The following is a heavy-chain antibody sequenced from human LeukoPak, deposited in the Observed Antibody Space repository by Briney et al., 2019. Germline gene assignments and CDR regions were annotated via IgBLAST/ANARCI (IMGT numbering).Heavy chain of an antibody. J-gene: IGHJ4*02. D-gene: IGHD4-17*01. V-gene: IGHV3-23*01. CDR1: GFTFSSYA. Sequence: GGSLRLSCAASGFTFSSYAMSWVRQAPGKGLEWVSAISGSGGSTYYADSAKGRFTISRDNSKNTLYLQMNSLRAEDTAVYYCAKVITVTYYFDYWGQGTLVTVSS. CDR2: ISGSGGST. CDR3: AKVITVTYYFDY.